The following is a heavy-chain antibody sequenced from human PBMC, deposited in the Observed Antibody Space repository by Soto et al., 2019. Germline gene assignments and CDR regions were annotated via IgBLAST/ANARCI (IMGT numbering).Heavy chain of an antibody. J-gene: IGHJ3*02. Sequence: LRLSCAASGFTFSSYGMHWVRQAPGKGLEWVAVISYDGSNKYYADSVKGRFTISRDNSKNTLYLQMNSLRAEGTAVYYCAKSGGGYSSSWYRIGDAFDIWGQGTMVTVSS. V-gene: IGHV3-30*18. CDR3: AKSGGGYSSSWYRIGDAFDI. D-gene: IGHD6-13*01. CDR1: GFTFSSYG. CDR2: ISYDGSNK.